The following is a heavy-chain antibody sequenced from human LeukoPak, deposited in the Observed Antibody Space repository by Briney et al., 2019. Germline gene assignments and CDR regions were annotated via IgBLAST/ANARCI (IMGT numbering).Heavy chain of an antibody. CDR2: INPNSGGT. D-gene: IGHD6-13*01. Sequence: GASVKVSCKASGYTFTGYYMHWVRQAPGQGLEWMGWINPNSGGTNYAQKFQGRVTMTEDTSTDTAYMELSSLRSEDTAVYYCLSSSWGLDYWGQGTLVTVSS. V-gene: IGHV1-2*02. CDR1: GYTFTGYY. CDR3: LSSSWGLDY. J-gene: IGHJ4*02.